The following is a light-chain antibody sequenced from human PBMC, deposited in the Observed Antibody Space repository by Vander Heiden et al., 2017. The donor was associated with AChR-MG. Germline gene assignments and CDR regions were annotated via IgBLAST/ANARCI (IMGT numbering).Light chain of an antibody. V-gene: IGKV1-9*01. Sequence: DVLLIQSPSFLTAYTGYRVTITCRARLGITSYVAWYQQKPGKAPNLLIYSASTLQSGVPPRFSGSGSETEFTLTIASLQPEDSATYYCHQHTRYPRFGLGTRLEIK. CDR1: LGITSY. J-gene: IGKJ5*01. CDR2: SAS. CDR3: HQHTRYPR.